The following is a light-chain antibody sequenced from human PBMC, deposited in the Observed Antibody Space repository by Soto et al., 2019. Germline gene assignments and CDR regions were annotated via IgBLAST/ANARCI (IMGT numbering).Light chain of an antibody. J-gene: IGKJ1*01. Sequence: EIVLTQSPGTLSLSPGEGATLSCRASQSVSSSYLAWYQHKPGQAPRLLIYGASSRATGIPDRFSGSGSGTDVPLSISRLEPEDFAVYYCQQYGSSLWTFGQGTKVEVK. CDR1: QSVSSSY. V-gene: IGKV3-20*01. CDR3: QQYGSSLWT. CDR2: GAS.